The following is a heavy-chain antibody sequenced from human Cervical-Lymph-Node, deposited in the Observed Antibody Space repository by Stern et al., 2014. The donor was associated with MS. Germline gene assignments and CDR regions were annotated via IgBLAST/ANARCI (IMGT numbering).Heavy chain of an antibody. Sequence: EVHLVESGGGLVQPGGSLRLSCAASGFTFSSYSMIWVRQAPGQGLEGVSYISSGSSTTHYADSVKGRFTVSRDNAENSLYLQMNSLRAEDTAVYYCARGRLLDYWGQGTLVTVSS. V-gene: IGHV3-48*01. J-gene: IGHJ4*02. CDR1: GFTFSSYS. CDR3: ARGRLLDY. CDR2: ISSGSSTT.